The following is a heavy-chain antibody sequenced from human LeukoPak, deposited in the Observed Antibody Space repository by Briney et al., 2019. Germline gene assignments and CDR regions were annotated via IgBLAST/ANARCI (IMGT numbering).Heavy chain of an antibody. Sequence: GGSLRLSCAASGFTFSNYWMTWVRQAPGKGLEWVANIKQDGSEKYYVDSVKGRFTISRDNAKNSLYLQMNSLRAEDTAVYNCARTARYSSIVFDIWGQGTMVTVSS. D-gene: IGHD2-2*01. CDR2: IKQDGSEK. V-gene: IGHV3-7*02. CDR1: GFTFSNYW. CDR3: ARTARYSSIVFDI. J-gene: IGHJ3*02.